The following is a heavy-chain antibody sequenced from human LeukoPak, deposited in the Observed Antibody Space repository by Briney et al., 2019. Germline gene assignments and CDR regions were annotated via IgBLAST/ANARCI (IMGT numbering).Heavy chain of an antibody. CDR3: VIAKLWHPGDY. J-gene: IGHJ4*02. D-gene: IGHD5-18*01. Sequence: ASVKVSCKASGYTFTSYYMHWARQAPGQGLEWMGIINPSGGSTSYAQKFQGRVTMTRDTSTSTVYMELSSLRSEDTAVYYCVIAKLWHPGDYWGQGTVVSVSS. V-gene: IGHV1-46*01. CDR2: INPSGGST. CDR1: GYTFTSYY.